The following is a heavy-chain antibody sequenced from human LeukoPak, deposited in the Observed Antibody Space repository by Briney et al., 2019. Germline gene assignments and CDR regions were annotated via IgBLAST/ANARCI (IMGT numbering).Heavy chain of an antibody. CDR2: ISAYNGNT. D-gene: IGHD2-21*01. V-gene: IGHV1-18*01. CDR3: ARPSHIGGELDY. CDR1: GYSLISYG. J-gene: IGHJ4*02. Sequence: ASVKVSCKASGYSLISYGISWVRQAPGQGLEWMGWISAYNGNTNYAQKLQGRVTMTTDTSTSTAYMELRSLRSDDTAVYYCARPSHIGGELDYWGQGTLVTVSS.